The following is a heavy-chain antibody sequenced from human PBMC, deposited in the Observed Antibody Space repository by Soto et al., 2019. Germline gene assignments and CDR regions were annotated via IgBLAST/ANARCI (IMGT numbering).Heavy chain of an antibody. V-gene: IGHV3-23*01. CDR1: GFTFSSNA. CDR3: AKDRRRTRLVLEWLLVSNFDD. CDR2: ISGSGGST. Sequence: GGSLRLSCAASGFTFSSNAMSWVRQAPGKGLEWVSAISGSGGSTYYADSVKGRFTISRDNSKNTLYLQMNSLRAEDTAVYYCAKDRRRTRLVLEWLLVSNFDDWGQGTMVTASS. J-gene: IGHJ4*02. D-gene: IGHD3-3*01.